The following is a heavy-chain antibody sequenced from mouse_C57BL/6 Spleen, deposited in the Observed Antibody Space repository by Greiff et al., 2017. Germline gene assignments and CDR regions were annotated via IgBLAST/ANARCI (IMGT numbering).Heavy chain of an antibody. Sequence: QVQLQQPGAELVKPGASVKMSCTASGYTFTSYWMHWVKQRPGRGLEWIGRIDPNSGGTKYNEKFKIKATLTVDKPASTAYMMRRSLTSEDSAVYDCASGLDSNYEDYYALGYWGQGTSVTVSS. CDR1: GYTFTSYW. CDR2: IDPNSGGT. CDR3: ASGLDSNYEDYYALGY. D-gene: IGHD2-5*01. J-gene: IGHJ4*01. V-gene: IGHV1-72*01.